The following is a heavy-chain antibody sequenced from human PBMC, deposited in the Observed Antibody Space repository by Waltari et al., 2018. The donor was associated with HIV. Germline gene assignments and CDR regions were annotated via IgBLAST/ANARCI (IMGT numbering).Heavy chain of an antibody. J-gene: IGHJ4*02. CDR1: GSTSINYV. Sequence: QVQLVQSGSELKKPGASVKVSCKASGSTSINYVMNWVRQAPGQGLEWMGWINTNTGNPTYAQGFTGRFVFSLDTSVSTAYLQISSLKTEDTAVYYCARAREWELLYPIDYWGQGTLVTVS. CDR2: INTNTGNP. V-gene: IGHV7-4-1*02. CDR3: ARAREWELLYPIDY. D-gene: IGHD1-26*01.